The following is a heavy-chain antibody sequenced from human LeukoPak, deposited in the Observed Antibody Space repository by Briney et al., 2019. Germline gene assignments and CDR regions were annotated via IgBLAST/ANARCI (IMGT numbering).Heavy chain of an antibody. CDR2: IKQDGSKK. CDR1: GFPFSSYW. D-gene: IGHD5-24*01. Sequence: GGSLRLSRVASGFPFSSYWMTWVRQAPGKGLEWVANIKQDGSKKSYVDSVKGRFTISRDNAKDSLYLQMNSLRAEDTAIYYCTRVGYIDEGIDYWGQGTLVTVSS. V-gene: IGHV3-7*04. J-gene: IGHJ4*02. CDR3: TRVGYIDEGIDY.